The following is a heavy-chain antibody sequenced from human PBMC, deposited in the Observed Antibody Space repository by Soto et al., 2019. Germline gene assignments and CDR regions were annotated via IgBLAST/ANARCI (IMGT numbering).Heavy chain of an antibody. CDR1: GFTVSSNY. D-gene: IGHD2-2*01. CDR2: IYSGGST. CDR3: ARVRDYCSSTSCYDDYYYMDV. Sequence: EVQLVESGGGLVQPGGSLRLSCAASGFTVSSNYMSWVRQAPGKGLEWVSVIYSGGSTYYADSVKGRFTISRDNSKNTLYLQMNSLRAEDTAVYYCARVRDYCSSTSCYDDYYYMDVWGKGTTVTVPS. J-gene: IGHJ6*03. V-gene: IGHV3-66*01.